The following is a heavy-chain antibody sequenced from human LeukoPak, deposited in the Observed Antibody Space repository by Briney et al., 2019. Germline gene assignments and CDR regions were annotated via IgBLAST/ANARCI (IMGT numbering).Heavy chain of an antibody. CDR2: ISSSISYI. CDR1: GFTFSSYS. D-gene: IGHD1-1*01. V-gene: IGHV3-21*01. Sequence: GGSLRLSCEASGFTFSSYSMNWVRQAPGQGLEWVGSISSSISYINYEDTVKGRVTISRDNAKSSLYMEVNSLRAEDTAVYYCARDHEFRVQDKLFAYWGQGNPVTVSS. CDR3: ARDHEFRVQDKLFAY. J-gene: IGHJ4*02.